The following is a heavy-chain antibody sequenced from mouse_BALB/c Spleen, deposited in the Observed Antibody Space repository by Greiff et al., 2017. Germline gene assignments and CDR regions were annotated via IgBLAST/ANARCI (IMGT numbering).Heavy chain of an antibody. D-gene: IGHD4-1*01. J-gene: IGHJ3*01. CDR3: ARGTGFSWFAY. V-gene: IGHV5-17*02. CDR1: GFTFSSFG. CDR2: ISSGSSTI. Sequence: EVMLVESGGGLVQPGGSRKLSCAASGFTFSSFGMHWVRQAPEKGLEWVAYISSGSSTIYYADTVKGRFTISRDNPKNTLFLQMTSLRSEDTAMYYCARGTGFSWFAYWGQGTLVTVSA.